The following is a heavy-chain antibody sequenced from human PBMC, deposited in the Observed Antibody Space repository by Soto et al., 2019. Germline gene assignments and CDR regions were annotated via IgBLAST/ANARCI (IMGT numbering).Heavy chain of an antibody. CDR3: ARLCGGYALAIDY. V-gene: IGHV4-30-4*01. Sequence: SETLSLTCTVSGGSISSGDYYWSWIRQPPGKGLEWIGYIYYSGSTYYNPSLKSRVTISVDTSKNQFSLKLSSVTAADTAVYYCARLCGGYALAIDYRGQGTLVTVSS. J-gene: IGHJ4*02. CDR1: GGSISSGDYY. CDR2: IYYSGST. D-gene: IGHD5-12*01.